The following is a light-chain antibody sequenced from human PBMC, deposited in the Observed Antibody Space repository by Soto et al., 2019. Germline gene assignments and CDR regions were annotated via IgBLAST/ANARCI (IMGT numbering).Light chain of an antibody. CDR2: AAS. CDR1: QGISSH. V-gene: IGKV1-9*01. Sequence: DIQLTQSPSFLSASVGDRVTITCRASQGISSHLAWYQQKPGKAPKLLIYAASTLQSGVPSRFSGSGSGTEFTLTVSSLQTEDFATYYCQQLNSYPITVGQGTRLEIK. CDR3: QQLNSYPIT. J-gene: IGKJ5*01.